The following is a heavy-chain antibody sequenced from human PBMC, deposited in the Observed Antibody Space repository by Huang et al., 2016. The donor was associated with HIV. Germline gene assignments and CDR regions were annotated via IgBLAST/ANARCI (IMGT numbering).Heavy chain of an antibody. CDR2: ITPSVST. CDR3: ARAPHYGSGSYYY. Sequence: QVQLHQWGAGLLKPSETLSLTCAVYGGSFSGYYWSWLRQPPGKGREWIGEITPSVSTNYNPSLKRRVTISEETSKNQFALKLGSVTAADTAVYYCARAPHYGSGSYYYWGQGTLVTVSS. D-gene: IGHD3-10*01. J-gene: IGHJ4*02. CDR1: GGSFSGYY. V-gene: IGHV4-34*01.